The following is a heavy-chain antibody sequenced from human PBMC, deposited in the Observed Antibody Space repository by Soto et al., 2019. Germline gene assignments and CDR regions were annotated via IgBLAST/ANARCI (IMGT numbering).Heavy chain of an antibody. D-gene: IGHD3-10*01. V-gene: IGHV1-69*01. CDR2: IIPIFGTA. CDR1: GGTFSSYA. CDR3: ARVLGLPGSYYYYGMDV. Sequence: QVQLVQSGAEVKEPGSSVKVSCKASGGTFSSYAISWVRQAPGQGLEWMGGIIPIFGTANYAQKFQGRVTITADESTSTAYMELSSLRSEDTAVYYCARVLGLPGSYYYYGMDVWGQGTTVTVSS. J-gene: IGHJ6*02.